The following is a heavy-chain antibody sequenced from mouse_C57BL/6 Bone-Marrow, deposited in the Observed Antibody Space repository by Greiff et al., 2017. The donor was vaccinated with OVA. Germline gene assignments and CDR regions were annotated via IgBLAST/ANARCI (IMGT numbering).Heavy chain of an antibody. CDR2: IYPRSGNT. CDR3: ARDDGYYYAMDY. D-gene: IGHD2-3*01. J-gene: IGHJ4*01. V-gene: IGHV1-81*01. CDR1: GYTFTSYG. Sequence: VKLVESGAELARPGASVKLSCKASGYTFTSYGISWVKQRTGQGLEWIGEIYPRSGNTYYNEKFKGKATLTADKSSSTAYMELRSLTSEDSAVYFCARDDGYYYAMDYWGQGTSVTVSS.